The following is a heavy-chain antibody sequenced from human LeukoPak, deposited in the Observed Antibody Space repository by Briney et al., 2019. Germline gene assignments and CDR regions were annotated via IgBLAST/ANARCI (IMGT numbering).Heavy chain of an antibody. CDR3: ARGVDFMDV. V-gene: IGHV4-61*02. CDR1: GGSISSGSYY. D-gene: IGHD5-12*01. CDR2: IYTSGST. J-gene: IGHJ6*03. Sequence: SQTLSLTCTVSGGSISSGSYYWSWIRQPAGKGLEWIGRIYTSGSTNYNPSLKSRVTISVDRSKNQFSLKLSSVTAADTAVYYCARGVDFMDVWGKGTTVTVSS.